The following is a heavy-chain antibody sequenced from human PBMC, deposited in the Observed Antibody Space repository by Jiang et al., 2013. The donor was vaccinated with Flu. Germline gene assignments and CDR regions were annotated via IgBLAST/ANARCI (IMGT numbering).Heavy chain of an antibody. V-gene: IGHV3-64*01. D-gene: IGHD4-23*01. J-gene: IGHJ3*02. Sequence: VQLLESGGGLVQPGGSLRPSCTASGFTFSSSTLHWVRQAPGKGLEYVSTINDDGTSTYYANSVKGRFTISRDNSKNTVYLQMGSLRTEDMGVYYCARGPRWMDALDIWGQGTMVTVSS. CDR3: ARGPRWMDALDI. CDR1: GFTFSSST. CDR2: INDDGTST.